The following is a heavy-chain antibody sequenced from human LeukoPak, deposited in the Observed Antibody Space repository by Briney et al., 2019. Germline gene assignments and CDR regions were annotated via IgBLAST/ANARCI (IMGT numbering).Heavy chain of an antibody. D-gene: IGHD3-3*01. Sequence: GGSLRLSCAASGFTFSSYAMSWVRQAPGKGLEWVSGISGSGDNTYYADSVKGRFTISRDNSKNTLYLQMNSLRAEDTAVYYCASSDFWSGYYLDYWGQGTLVTVSS. J-gene: IGHJ4*02. CDR1: GFTFSSYA. V-gene: IGHV3-23*01. CDR2: ISGSGDNT. CDR3: ASSDFWSGYYLDY.